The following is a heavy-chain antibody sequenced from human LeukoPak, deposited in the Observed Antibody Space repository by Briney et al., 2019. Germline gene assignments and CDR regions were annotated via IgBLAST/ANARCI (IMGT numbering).Heavy chain of an antibody. J-gene: IGHJ5*02. D-gene: IGHD3-22*01. Sequence: SQTLSLTCAISGDSVSSNSAAWNWIRQSPSRGLEWLGRTYYRSKWYNDYAVSVKSRITINPDTSKNQFSLQLNSVTPEDTAVYYCARRAAPDYYYRSGYYGRGTNWFDPWGQGTLVTVSS. CDR2: TYYRSKWYN. CDR1: GDSVSSNSAA. V-gene: IGHV6-1*01. CDR3: ARRAAPDYYYRSGYYGRGTNWFDP.